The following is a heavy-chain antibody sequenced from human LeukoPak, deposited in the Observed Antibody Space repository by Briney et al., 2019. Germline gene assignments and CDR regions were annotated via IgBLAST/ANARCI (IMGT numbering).Heavy chain of an antibody. CDR1: GGSISSGDYY. CDR2: IYYSGST. D-gene: IGHD4-17*01. J-gene: IGHJ4*02. CDR3: ARGNYGDPSPYFDY. Sequence: PSETLSLTCTVSGGSISSGDYYWSWIRQPPGKGLEWIGYIYYSGSTYYNPSLKSRVTISVDTSKNQFSLKLSSVTAADTAVYYCARGNYGDPSPYFDYWGQGTLVTVSS. V-gene: IGHV4-30-4*01.